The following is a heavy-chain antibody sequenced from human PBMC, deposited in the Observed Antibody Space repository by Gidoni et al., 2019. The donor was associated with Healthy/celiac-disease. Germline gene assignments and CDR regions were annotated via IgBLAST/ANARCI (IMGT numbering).Heavy chain of an antibody. CDR2: IYSGGST. Sequence: EVQLVESGGGLIQPGGSLRHSCAASGFTVSSNYMSWVRQAPGKGLEWVSVIYSGGSTYYADSVKGRFTISRDNSKNTLYLQMNSLRAEDTAVYYCAREVVPAYFDYWGQGTLVTVSS. CDR1: GFTVSSNY. J-gene: IGHJ4*02. D-gene: IGHD2-15*01. CDR3: AREVVPAYFDY. V-gene: IGHV3-53*01.